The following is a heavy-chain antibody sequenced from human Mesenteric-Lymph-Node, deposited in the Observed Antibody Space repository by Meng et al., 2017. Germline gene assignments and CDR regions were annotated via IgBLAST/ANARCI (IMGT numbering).Heavy chain of an antibody. Sequence: QVQIRQWDAGLLKPSETLSLTCAVYGASFSGFDWTCSRQPPGKGLERIGEVIPSGSTNYNPSLKSRVTISVDTSKNQFSLKLSSVTATDTAVYYCARQSGYFDYWGQGTLVTVSS. CDR3: ARQSGYFDY. CDR1: GASFSGFD. V-gene: IGHV4-34*12. CDR2: VIPSGST. D-gene: IGHD3-10*01. J-gene: IGHJ4*02.